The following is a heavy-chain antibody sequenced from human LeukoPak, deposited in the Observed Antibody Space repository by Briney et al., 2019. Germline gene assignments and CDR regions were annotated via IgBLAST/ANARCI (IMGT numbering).Heavy chain of an antibody. CDR3: ARRKTPMTPLTG. CDR2: INHRGIT. J-gene: IGHJ4*02. CDR1: GASFTGYC. D-gene: IGHD3-9*01. Sequence: SETLSLTCAVYGASFTGYCWSWIRQPPGKGLEWIGEINHRGITNYNPSLKSRVTISVDTSKNQFSLTLNSVHAADTAVYYCARRKTPMTPLTGWGQGTLVTVSS. V-gene: IGHV4-34*01.